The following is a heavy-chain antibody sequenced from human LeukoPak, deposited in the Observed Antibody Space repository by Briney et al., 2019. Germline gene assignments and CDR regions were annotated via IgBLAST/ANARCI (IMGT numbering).Heavy chain of an antibody. CDR3: ARGDEAYCSGGSCYPNY. D-gene: IGHD2-15*01. V-gene: IGHV1-8*01. CDR1: GYTFTSYD. J-gene: IGHJ4*02. Sequence: ASVKVSCKASGYTFTSYDINWVRQAPGQGLEWMGWMNPNSGNTGYAQKFQGRVTMTRNTSISTAYMELSSLRSEDTAVYYCARGDEAYCSGGSCYPNYWGQGTLVTVSS. CDR2: MNPNSGNT.